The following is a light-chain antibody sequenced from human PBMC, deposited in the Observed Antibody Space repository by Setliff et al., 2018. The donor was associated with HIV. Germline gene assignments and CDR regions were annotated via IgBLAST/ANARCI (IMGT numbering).Light chain of an antibody. J-gene: IGLJ1*01. V-gene: IGLV2-14*03. CDR2: DVS. CDR1: SSDVGDYNY. CDR3: SSYTSRTPLYV. Sequence: SALAQPASVSGSPGQSITISCTGTSSDVGDYNYVSWYQQHPGKAPKLMISDVSNRPSGVSNRFSGSKSGNAASLTISGLQAEDEADYYCSSYTSRTPLYVFGTGTKVTVL.